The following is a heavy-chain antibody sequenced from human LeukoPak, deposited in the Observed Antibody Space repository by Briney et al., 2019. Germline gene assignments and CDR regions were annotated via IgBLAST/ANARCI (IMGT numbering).Heavy chain of an antibody. V-gene: IGHV3-7*04. CDR2: IDQHGSEK. J-gene: IGHJ4*02. CDR1: GFTFSTYW. Sequence: HTGGSLRLSCAASGFTFSTYWMSWVRQAPGKGLEWMASIDQHGSEKYYVDSVKGRLTISRDNAKNSLYLQVNSLRAEDTAVYYCVRGRGDSSGWIYWGQGTLVTVPS. D-gene: IGHD6-19*01. CDR3: VRGRGDSSGWIY.